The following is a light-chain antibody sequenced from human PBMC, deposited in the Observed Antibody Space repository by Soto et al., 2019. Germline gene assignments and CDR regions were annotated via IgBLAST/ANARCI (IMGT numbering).Light chain of an antibody. V-gene: IGKV1-33*01. CDR3: QKYDNLLET. CDR1: QDISNY. CDR2: DAS. J-gene: IGKJ2*01. Sequence: DIQMTQSPSSLSASVGDRVTITCQASQDISNYLHWYQQKPGEAPKLLIYDASNLETGVPSRFSGSGSGTYFTFTISSLQPEDIATYYCQKYDNLLETFGQGTKLEIK.